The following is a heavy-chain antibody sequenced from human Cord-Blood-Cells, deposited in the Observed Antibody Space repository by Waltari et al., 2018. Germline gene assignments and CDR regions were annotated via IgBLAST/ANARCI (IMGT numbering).Heavy chain of an antibody. Sequence: QVQLVQSGAEVKKPGASVKVSYKVSGYTLTELSMHWVRQAPGKGLEWMGGFDPEDGETIYAQKCQGRVTMTEDTSTDTAYMELSSLRSEDTAVYYCATSPPLTLHQNYGMDVWGQGTTVTVSS. CDR3: ATSPPLTLHQNYGMDV. CDR2: FDPEDGET. J-gene: IGHJ6*02. CDR1: GYTLTELS. D-gene: IGHD3-9*01. V-gene: IGHV1-24*01.